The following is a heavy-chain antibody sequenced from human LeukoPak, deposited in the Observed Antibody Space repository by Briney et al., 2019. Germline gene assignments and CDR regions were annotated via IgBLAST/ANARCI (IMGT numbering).Heavy chain of an antibody. J-gene: IGHJ5*02. Sequence: GGSLRLSCEGSGFTFGDYGMSWVRQAPGKGPEWVAGISWNRDSTGYPDSVKGRFTISRDNAKNSLFLQMDSLRVEDTAFYYCARDRQGITGTEWFDPWGQGILVTVSS. CDR1: GFTFGDYG. V-gene: IGHV3-20*04. CDR2: ISWNRDST. CDR3: ARDRQGITGTEWFDP. D-gene: IGHD1-20*01.